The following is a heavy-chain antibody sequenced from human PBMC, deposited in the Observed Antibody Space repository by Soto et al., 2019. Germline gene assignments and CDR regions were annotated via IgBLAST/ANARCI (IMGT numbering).Heavy chain of an antibody. V-gene: IGHV4-39*01. CDR2: IYHSGST. CDR1: GGSISSNNYY. Sequence: QLQLQESGPGLVKPSETLSLTCSVSGGSISSNNYYWDWIRQPPGKGLEWIGSIYHSGSTNYNPSLKSRVTISVDTSKNQFSLKLSSVTAADTAVYYCARPGVAVAATSLGGVPKIVRSNGLDVWGQGTTVTVSS. D-gene: IGHD6-19*01. J-gene: IGHJ6*02. CDR3: ARPGVAVAATSLGGVPKIVRSNGLDV.